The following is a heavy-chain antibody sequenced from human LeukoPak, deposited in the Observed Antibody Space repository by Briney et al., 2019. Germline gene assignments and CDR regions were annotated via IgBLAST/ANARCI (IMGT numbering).Heavy chain of an antibody. J-gene: IGHJ4*02. V-gene: IGHV3-9*01. CDR3: AKDSLYSMVRGPYYFDY. CDR1: GFTFDDYA. Sequence: GRSLRLSCAASGFTFDDYAMHWVRQAPGKGLEWVSGISWNSGSIGYADSVKGRFTISRDNAKNSLYLQMNSLRAEDTALYYCAKDSLYSMVRGPYYFDYWGQGTLVTVSS. CDR2: ISWNSGSI. D-gene: IGHD3-10*01.